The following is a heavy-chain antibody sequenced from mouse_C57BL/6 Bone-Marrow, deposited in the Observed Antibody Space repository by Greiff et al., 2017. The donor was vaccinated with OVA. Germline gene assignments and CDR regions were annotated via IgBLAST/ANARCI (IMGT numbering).Heavy chain of an antibody. V-gene: IGHV1-26*01. CDR3: ARRLLRCGVDY. J-gene: IGHJ4*01. D-gene: IGHD1-1*01. Sequence: VHVKQSGPELVKPGASVKISCKASGYTFTDYYMNWVKQSHGKSLEWIGDINPNNGGTSYNQKFKGKATLTVDKSSSTAYMELRSLTSEDSAVYYCARRLLRCGVDYWGQGTSVTVSS. CDR1: GYTFTDYY. CDR2: INPNNGGT.